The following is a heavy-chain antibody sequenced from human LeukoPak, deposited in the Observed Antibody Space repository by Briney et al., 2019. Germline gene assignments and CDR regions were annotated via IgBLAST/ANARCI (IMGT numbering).Heavy chain of an antibody. V-gene: IGHV3-9*01. J-gene: IGHJ4*02. CDR1: GFTFDDYA. CDR3: ASPGSRRSGYAY. CDR2: ISWNSGSI. D-gene: IGHD3-22*01. Sequence: GGSLRLSCAASGFTFDDYAMHWVRQAPGKGLEWVSGISWNSGSIGYADSVKGRFTISRDNAKNSLYLQMNSLRSNDTAVYYCASPGSRRSGYAYWGQGTLVTVSS.